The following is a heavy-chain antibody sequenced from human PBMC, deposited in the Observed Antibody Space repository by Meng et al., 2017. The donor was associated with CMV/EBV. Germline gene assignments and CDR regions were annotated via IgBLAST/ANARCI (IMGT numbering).Heavy chain of an antibody. V-gene: IGHV3-53*01. Sequence: ELQLGESGGGLLQSGGSLRLSCAASGFTVSNNYMRWFRQAPGKGLEWVSLIYSEGTTDYADSVKGRFTISRDNSKNTLYLQMNSLRAEDTAVYYCARDGNYHGVWGQGTLVTVSS. CDR2: IYSEGTT. D-gene: IGHD1-7*01. CDR1: GFTVSNNY. CDR3: ARDGNYHGV. J-gene: IGHJ4*02.